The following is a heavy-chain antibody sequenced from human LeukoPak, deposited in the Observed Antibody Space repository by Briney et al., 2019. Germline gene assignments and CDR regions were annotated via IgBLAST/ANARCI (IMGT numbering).Heavy chain of an antibody. J-gene: IGHJ4*02. D-gene: IGHD5-12*01. CDR3: ARVRHSGYEDYFDY. Sequence: ASVKVSCKASGYTFTSYAMHWVRQAPGQRLEWMGWINAGNGNTKYSQKFQGRVTINRDTSASTAYMELSRLRSDDTGIYYCARVRHSGYEDYFDYWGQGTLVTVSS. V-gene: IGHV1-3*01. CDR2: INAGNGNT. CDR1: GYTFTSYA.